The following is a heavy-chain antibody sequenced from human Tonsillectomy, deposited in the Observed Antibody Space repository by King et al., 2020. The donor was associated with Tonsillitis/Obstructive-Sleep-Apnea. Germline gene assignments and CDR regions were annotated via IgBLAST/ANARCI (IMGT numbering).Heavy chain of an antibody. Sequence: VQLQQWGAGLLKPSETLSLTCAVYGGSFSGYYWSWIRQPPGKGLEWIGEIDHSGSTNYNPSLKSRVTISADTSKTQFSLELSSVTAADTAVYYCAREIATDAFDIWGQGTMVTVSS. CDR1: GGSFSGYY. CDR2: IDHSGST. J-gene: IGHJ3*02. D-gene: IGHD2-21*01. V-gene: IGHV4-34*01. CDR3: AREIATDAFDI.